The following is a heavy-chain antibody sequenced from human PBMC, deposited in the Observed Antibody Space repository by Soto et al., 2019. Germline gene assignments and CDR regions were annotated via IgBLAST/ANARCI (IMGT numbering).Heavy chain of an antibody. CDR3: ARHVGYGDYVIDY. J-gene: IGHJ4*02. V-gene: IGHV4-39*01. Sequence: SETLSLTCTVSGGSISSSSYYWGWIRQPPGKGLEWIGSIYYSGSTYYNPSLKSRVTISVDTSKNQFSLKLSSVTAADTAVYYCARHVGYGDYVIDYWGQGTLVTVSS. CDR1: GGSISSSSYY. D-gene: IGHD4-17*01. CDR2: IYYSGST.